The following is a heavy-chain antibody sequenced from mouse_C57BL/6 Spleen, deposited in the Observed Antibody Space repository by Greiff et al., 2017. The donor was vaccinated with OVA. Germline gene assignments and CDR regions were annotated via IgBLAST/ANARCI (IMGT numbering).Heavy chain of an antibody. CDR2: ISYSGST. CDR3: ARVDYGWFAY. CDR1: GYSITSGYD. Sequence: EVKVVESGPGMVKPSQSLSLTCTVTGYSITSGYDWHWIRHFPGNKLEWMGYISYSGSTNYNPSLKSRISITHDTSKNHFFLKLNSVTTEDTATYYCARVDYGWFAYWGQGTLVTVSA. D-gene: IGHD2-4*01. J-gene: IGHJ3*01. V-gene: IGHV3-1*01.